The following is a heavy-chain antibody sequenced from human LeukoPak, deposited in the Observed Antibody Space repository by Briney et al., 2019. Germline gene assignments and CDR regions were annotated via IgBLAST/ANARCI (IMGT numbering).Heavy chain of an antibody. Sequence: ASVKVSCKASGYTVTSYGISWVRQAPGQGLEWMGWISAYNGNTNYAQKLQGRVTMTTDTSTSTAYMELRSLRSDDTAVYYCAKSHYYGSGRGAFDIWGQGTMVTVSS. J-gene: IGHJ3*02. D-gene: IGHD3-10*01. V-gene: IGHV1-18*01. CDR3: AKSHYYGSGRGAFDI. CDR2: ISAYNGNT. CDR1: GYTVTSYG.